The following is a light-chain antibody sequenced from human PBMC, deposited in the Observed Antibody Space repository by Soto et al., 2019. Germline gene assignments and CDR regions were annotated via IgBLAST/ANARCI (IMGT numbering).Light chain of an antibody. CDR3: TSRGGSDHWV. V-gene: IGLV2-8*01. J-gene: IGLJ3*02. CDR2: EVT. Sequence: QSALTQPPSASGSPGQSVTISCTGTSSDVGAYNYVSWFQQHPGKAPKLIIYEVTKRPSGVPDRFSGSKSGNTASLAVSGLQAEDEAYYYCTSRGGSDHWVFGGGTKLTVL. CDR1: SSDVGAYNY.